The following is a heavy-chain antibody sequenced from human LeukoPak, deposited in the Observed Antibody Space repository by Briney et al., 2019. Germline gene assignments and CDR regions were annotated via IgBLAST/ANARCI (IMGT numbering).Heavy chain of an antibody. CDR2: IIPILGIA. V-gene: IGHV1-69*04. CDR1: GGTFSIYA. Sequence: EASVKVSCKASGGTFSIYAISWVRQAPGQGLEWMGRIIPILGIANYAQKFQGRATITADKSTSTAYMELSSLRSEDTAVYYCARDPVGYYYGMDVWGQGTTVTVSS. J-gene: IGHJ6*02. CDR3: ARDPVGYYYGMDV.